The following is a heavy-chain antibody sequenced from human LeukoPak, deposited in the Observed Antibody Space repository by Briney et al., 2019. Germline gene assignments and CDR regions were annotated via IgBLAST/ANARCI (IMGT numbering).Heavy chain of an antibody. Sequence: PSETPSLTCTVSGGSVSSSNYYWGWIRQPPGKGLEWIGSIYYSGSTYYNPSLKSRVTISVDTSKNQFSLKLSSVTAADTAVYYCARPGIYDSGLYYYYGMDVWGQGTTVTVSS. CDR3: ARPGIYDSGLYYYYGMDV. V-gene: IGHV4-39*01. CDR2: IYYSGST. CDR1: GGSVSSSNYY. J-gene: IGHJ6*02. D-gene: IGHD3-9*01.